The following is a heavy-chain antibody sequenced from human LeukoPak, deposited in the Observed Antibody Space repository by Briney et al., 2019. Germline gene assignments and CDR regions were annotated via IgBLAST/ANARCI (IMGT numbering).Heavy chain of an antibody. V-gene: IGHV1-58*01. CDR1: GFTFTSSA. J-gene: IGHJ4*02. CDR2: IVVGSGNT. CDR3: AAGRGEAFFDY. D-gene: IGHD3-16*01. Sequence: GASVKVSCKASGFTFTSSALQWVRQARGQRLEWIGWIVVGSGNTNYAQKFQERVTITRDISTSTAYMELSSLRSEDTAVYYCAAGRGEAFFDYWGQGTLVTVSS.